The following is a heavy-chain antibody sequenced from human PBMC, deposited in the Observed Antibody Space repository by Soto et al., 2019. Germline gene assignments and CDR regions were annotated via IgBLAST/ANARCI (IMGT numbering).Heavy chain of an antibody. J-gene: IGHJ5*02. Sequence: SETLSLTCTVSGGSVSSGSYYWSWIRQPPGKGLEWIGYIYYSGSTNYNPSLKSRVTISVDTSKNQFSLKLSRLRSDDTAVYYCARDHPYSSSSRGFDPWGQGTLVTVSS. CDR1: GGSVSSGSYY. D-gene: IGHD6-6*01. CDR2: IYYSGST. V-gene: IGHV4-61*01. CDR3: ARDHPYSSSSRGFDP.